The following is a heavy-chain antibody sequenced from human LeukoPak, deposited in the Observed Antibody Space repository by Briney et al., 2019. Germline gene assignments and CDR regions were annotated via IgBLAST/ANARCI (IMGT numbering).Heavy chain of an antibody. CDR3: ARDPPPNRRIVGATRPLDY. J-gene: IGHJ4*02. CDR1: GYTFSSHG. V-gene: IGHV1-69*04. D-gene: IGHD1-26*01. Sequence: AASVKVSCKASGYTFSSHGINWVRQATGQGLEWMGRIVPILGIANYAQKFQGRVTITADKSTSTAYMELSSLRSEDTAVYYCARDPPPNRRIVGATRPLDYWGQGTLVTVSS. CDR2: IVPILGIA.